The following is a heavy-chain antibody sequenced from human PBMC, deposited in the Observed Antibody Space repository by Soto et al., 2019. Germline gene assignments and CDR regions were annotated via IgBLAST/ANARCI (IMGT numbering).Heavy chain of an antibody. J-gene: IGHJ3*02. CDR1: GYTFTSYG. D-gene: IGHD3-10*01. CDR3: ARDLLVRGINDAFEI. Sequence: QVQLVQSGAEVKKPGASVKVSCKASGYTFTSYGISWVRQAPGQGLEWMGWISAYNGNTNYAQKLQGRVTMTTDTATRTAYMQLRSLRSDDTAVYYCARDLLVRGINDAFEIWGQGTMVTVSS. CDR2: ISAYNGNT. V-gene: IGHV1-18*01.